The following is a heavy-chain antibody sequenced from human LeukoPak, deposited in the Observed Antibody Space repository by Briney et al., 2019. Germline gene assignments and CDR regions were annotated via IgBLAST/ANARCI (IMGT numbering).Heavy chain of an antibody. J-gene: IGHJ4*02. CDR3: ARWEYASGGYFDS. CDR2: IYTSGTT. V-gene: IGHV4-61*02. D-gene: IGHD3-10*01. Sequence: PSETLSLTCTVSGGSISSGSYYWSWIRQPAGKGLEWIGRIYTSGTTYYNPSLKSRVTISLDTSKNQFSLKLNSVTASDTAVYYCARWEYASGGYFDSWGQGTLVTVSS. CDR1: GGSISSGSYY.